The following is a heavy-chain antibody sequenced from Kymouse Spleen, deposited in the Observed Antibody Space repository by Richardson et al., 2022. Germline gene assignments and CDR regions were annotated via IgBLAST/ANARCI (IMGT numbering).Heavy chain of an antibody. J-gene: IGHJ6*02. CDR1: GFTVSSNY. V-gene: IGHV3-66*03. Sequence: EVQLVESGGGLIQPGGSLRLSCAASGFTVSSNYMSWVRQAPGKGLEWVSVIYSCGSTYYADSVKGRFTISRDNSKNTLYLQMNSLRAEDTAVYYCARDLGYYGSYYYGMDVWGQGTTVTVSS. CDR3: ARDLGYYGSYYYGMDV. D-gene: IGHD3-10*01. CDR2: IYSCGST.